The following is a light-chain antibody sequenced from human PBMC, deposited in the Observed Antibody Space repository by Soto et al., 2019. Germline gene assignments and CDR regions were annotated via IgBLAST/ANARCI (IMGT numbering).Light chain of an antibody. CDR2: DVS. CDR3: TSYISSSMV. J-gene: IGLJ1*01. Sequence: QSALTQPASVSGSPGQSITISCTGTSSDVGGYKYVSWYQQHPAKAPKLIIFDVSNRPSGVSSRFSGSKSGNTASLTISGLQAEDEAEYYCTSYISSSMVFGTGTKLTVL. V-gene: IGLV2-14*03. CDR1: SSDVGGYKY.